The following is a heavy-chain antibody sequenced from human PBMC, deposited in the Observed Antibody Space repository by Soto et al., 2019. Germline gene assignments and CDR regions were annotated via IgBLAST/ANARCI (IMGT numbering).Heavy chain of an antibody. J-gene: IGHJ5*02. Sequence: SETLSLTCAVSSGTISSSNWWTWVRQPPGKGLEWIGEINQSGSPNYNPSLRSRVTISVDKSKNQFSLKLSSVTAADTAVYYCARGLRSGIAVAGTGDNWFDPWGQGTLVTVSS. V-gene: IGHV4-4*02. CDR2: INQSGSP. CDR3: ARGLRSGIAVAGTGDNWFDP. D-gene: IGHD6-19*01. CDR1: SGTISSSNW.